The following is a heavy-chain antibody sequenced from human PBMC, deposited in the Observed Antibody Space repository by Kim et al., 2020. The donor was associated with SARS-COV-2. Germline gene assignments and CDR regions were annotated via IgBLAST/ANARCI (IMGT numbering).Heavy chain of an antibody. D-gene: IGHD3-3*01. CDR3: ATPTLRITIFGVVITSYAFDI. Sequence: ASVKVSCKASGYTFTSYDINWVRQATGQGLEWMGWMNPNSGNTGYAQKFQGRVTMTRNTSISTAYMELSSLRSEDTAVYYCATPTLRITIFGVVITSYAFDIWGQGTMVTLSS. J-gene: IGHJ3*02. V-gene: IGHV1-8*01. CDR2: MNPNSGNT. CDR1: GYTFTSYD.